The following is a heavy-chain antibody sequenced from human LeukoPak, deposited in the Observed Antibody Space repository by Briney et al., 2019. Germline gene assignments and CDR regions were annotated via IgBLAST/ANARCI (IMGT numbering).Heavy chain of an antibody. CDR3: ARIRCGHSGSVCYNH. J-gene: IGHJ4*02. V-gene: IGHV4-34*01. CDR1: GVSINDYY. D-gene: IGHD2-21*01. Sequence: SETLSLTCGVYGVSINDYYWSWIRQSPGKGLEWIGEISHTEGTRYNPSLESRVTMSVGTSENQLSLKLIFVTAADTAVYYCARIRCGHSGSVCYNHWGLGTLVTVSS. CDR2: ISHTEGT.